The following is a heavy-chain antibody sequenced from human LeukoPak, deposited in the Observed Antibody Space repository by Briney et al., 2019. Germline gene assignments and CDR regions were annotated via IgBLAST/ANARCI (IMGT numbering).Heavy chain of an antibody. CDR3: ARVSKTYSYGYLNDY. CDR1: GFTFSNYW. V-gene: IGHV3-7*01. Sequence: GGSLRLSCTASGFTFSNYWMSWVRQAPGKGLEWVANIKQDGSAKYYVDSVKGRFTISRDNAKNSLYLQMNSLRAEDTAVYYCARVSKTYSYGYLNDYWGQGTLVTVSS. J-gene: IGHJ4*02. CDR2: IKQDGSAK. D-gene: IGHD5-18*01.